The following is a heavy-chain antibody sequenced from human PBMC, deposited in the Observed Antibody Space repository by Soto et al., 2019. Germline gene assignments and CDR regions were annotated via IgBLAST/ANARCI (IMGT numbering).Heavy chain of an antibody. V-gene: IGHV4-30-2*01. Sequence: QLQLQESGSGLVRPSQTLSLTCAVSGDSISRGGYSWTWIRQPPGKALDWIGNIYHSGSSTYNPSLKSRVTISVDTSKNQFSLRLTSVTAAATAVYFCARGTSSYYDYGMDVSGQGTTVTVSS. J-gene: IGHJ6*02. D-gene: IGHD2-2*01. CDR1: GDSISRGGYS. CDR2: IYHSGSS. CDR3: ARGTSSYYDYGMDV.